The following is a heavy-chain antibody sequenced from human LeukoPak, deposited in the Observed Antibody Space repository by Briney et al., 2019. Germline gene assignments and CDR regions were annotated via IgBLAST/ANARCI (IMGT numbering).Heavy chain of an antibody. CDR2: IYHSGST. Sequence: PSETLSLTCGVSSGSISSGIWWSWVRQPPGKGLEWIGEIYHSGSTNYNPSLKSRVTISVDTSKNQFSLKLSSVTAADTAVYYCARRGSGYYRFFDYWGQGTLVTVSS. CDR1: SGSISSGIW. D-gene: IGHD3-22*01. CDR3: ARRGSGYYRFFDY. V-gene: IGHV4-4*02. J-gene: IGHJ4*02.